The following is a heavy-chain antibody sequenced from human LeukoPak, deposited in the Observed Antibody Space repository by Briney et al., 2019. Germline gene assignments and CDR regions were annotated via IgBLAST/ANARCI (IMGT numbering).Heavy chain of an antibody. CDR3: ARAPAYDSSGYYSNWFDP. CDR1: GGTFSSYA. Sequence: ASVKVSCKASGGTFSSYAISWVRLAPGQGLEWMGRIIPILGIANYAQKFQGRVTITADKSTSTAYMELSSLRSEDTAVYYCARAPAYDSSGYYSNWFDPWGQGTLVTVSS. V-gene: IGHV1-69*04. D-gene: IGHD3-22*01. J-gene: IGHJ5*02. CDR2: IIPILGIA.